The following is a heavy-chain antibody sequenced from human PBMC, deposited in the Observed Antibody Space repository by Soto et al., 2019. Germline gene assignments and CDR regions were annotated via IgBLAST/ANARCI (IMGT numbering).Heavy chain of an antibody. CDR3: AGRTALASGEMVSVGVSGYNWVDP. CDR1: NGSISNPIYY. CDR2: IFYNGTA. J-gene: IGHJ5*01. Sequence: QLQLQESGPGLVKPSETLSLTCSVSNGSISNPIYYWAWIRQPPGKGLEWLGSIFYNGTAYYNPSLKSRVTMSVDTSQNQFSLKLSSVTAADTAVYYCAGRTALASGEMVSVGVSGYNWVDPWGRGTLVTVSS. V-gene: IGHV4-39*01. D-gene: IGHD5-12*01.